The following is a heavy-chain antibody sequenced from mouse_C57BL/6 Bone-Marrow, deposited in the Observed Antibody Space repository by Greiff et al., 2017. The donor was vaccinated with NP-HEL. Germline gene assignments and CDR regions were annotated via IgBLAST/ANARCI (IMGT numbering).Heavy chain of an antibody. CDR1: GFPITSGYY. CDR2: ITHSGET. Sequence: QVQLQQSGPGLVKPSQSLFLTCSITGFPITSGYYWIWIRQSPGKPLEWMGYITHSGETFYNPSLQSPISITRETSKNQFFLQLNSVTTEDTAMYYCAGGGYDYEVDVWGTGTTVTVSS. D-gene: IGHD2-4*01. CDR3: AGGGYDYEVDV. J-gene: IGHJ1*03. V-gene: IGHV12-3*01.